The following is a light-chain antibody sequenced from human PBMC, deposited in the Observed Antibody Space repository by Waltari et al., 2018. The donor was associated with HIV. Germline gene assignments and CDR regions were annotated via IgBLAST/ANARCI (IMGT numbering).Light chain of an antibody. CDR2: RNN. CDR1: SSNIESNY. J-gene: IGLJ2*01. V-gene: IGLV1-47*01. Sequence: QSVLTQPPSASGTPGQRVTISCSGSSSNIESNYVYWYQQLPGTAPKLLIYRNNQRPSGVPDRFSGSKSGTSASLAISGLRSEDEAEYYCAAWDDSLRGVLGGGTKLTVL. CDR3: AAWDDSLRGV.